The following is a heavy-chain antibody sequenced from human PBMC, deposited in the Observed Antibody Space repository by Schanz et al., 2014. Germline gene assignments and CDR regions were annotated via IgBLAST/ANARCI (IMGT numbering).Heavy chain of an antibody. CDR2: ISPYNGNT. D-gene: IGHD2-21*01. CDR3: ARDRLECGAECYSVEVFEI. Sequence: QVQLVQSGAEVKKPGASVKVSCKASGYTFTSYGISWVRQAPGQGLEWMGWISPYNGNTNYAQKLQGRVTMTADTSTSTAYMERRSLRSDDTAVYYCARDRLECGAECYSVEVFEIWGQGTLVIVSS. J-gene: IGHJ4*02. V-gene: IGHV1-18*01. CDR1: GYTFTSYG.